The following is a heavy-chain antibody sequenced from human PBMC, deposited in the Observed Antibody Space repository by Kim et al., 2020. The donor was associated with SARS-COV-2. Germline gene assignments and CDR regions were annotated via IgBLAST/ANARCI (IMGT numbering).Heavy chain of an antibody. Sequence: SETLSLTCAVYDGSFSGYYWTWIRQPPGKGLEWIGEVYHTGITNYNPSLKTRVTISVDPSKNQFSLRLRSVTAADTAVYYCARRAYATTANWIDPWGHGSLVAVSS. CDR3: ARRAYATTANWIDP. V-gene: IGHV4-34*01. CDR2: VYHTGIT. CDR1: DGSFSGYY. J-gene: IGHJ5*02. D-gene: IGHD1-1*01.